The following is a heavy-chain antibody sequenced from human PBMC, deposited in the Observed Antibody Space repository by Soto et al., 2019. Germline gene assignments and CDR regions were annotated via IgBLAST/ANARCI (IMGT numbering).Heavy chain of an antibody. CDR1: GFSFNFYV. D-gene: IGHD4-4*01. Sequence: SLRLSCAASGFSFNFYVMTWVRQAPGKGLEWVSGMSGSGGHIYYADSVKGRFTVSRDNSNSTLYLQVNSLRAEDTAVYYCARAVTQYFDSWGQGSLVTVSS. V-gene: IGHV3-23*01. CDR2: MSGSGGHI. J-gene: IGHJ4*02. CDR3: ARAVTQYFDS.